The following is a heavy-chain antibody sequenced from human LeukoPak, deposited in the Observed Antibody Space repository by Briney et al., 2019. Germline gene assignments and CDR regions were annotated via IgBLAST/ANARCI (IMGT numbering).Heavy chain of an antibody. V-gene: IGHV4-34*01. CDR2: INHSGST. D-gene: IGHD3-10*01. Sequence: PSETLSLTCAVYGGSFSGYYWSWIRQPPGEGLEWIGEINHSGSTNYNPSLKSRVTISVDTSKNQFSLKLSSVTAADTAVYYCARGLWFGGKRIDYWGQGTLVTVSS. J-gene: IGHJ4*02. CDR1: GGSFSGYY. CDR3: ARGLWFGGKRIDY.